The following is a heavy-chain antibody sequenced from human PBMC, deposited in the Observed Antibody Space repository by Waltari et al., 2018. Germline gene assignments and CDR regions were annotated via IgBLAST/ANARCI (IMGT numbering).Heavy chain of an antibody. CDR3: ARGESLYNSDWTPRGYYYYGMDV. CDR2: INHSGST. Sequence: QVQLQQWGAGLLKPSETLSLTCAMSGGSFNRSDWSWNRRPPGKGLEWIGEINHSGSTNYNPSLKSRVTMSVDTSKNQFSLNLSSVTAADTAVYYCARGESLYNSDWTPRGYYYYGMDVWGQGTTVTVSS. V-gene: IGHV4-34*01. CDR1: GGSFNRSD. J-gene: IGHJ6*02. D-gene: IGHD6-19*01.